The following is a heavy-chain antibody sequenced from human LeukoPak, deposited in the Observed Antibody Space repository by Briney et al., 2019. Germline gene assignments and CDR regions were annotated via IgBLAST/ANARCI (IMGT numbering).Heavy chain of an antibody. CDR2: IYYSGST. D-gene: IGHD3-22*01. Sequence: SETLSLTCTVSGGSISSGGYYWSWIRQHPGKGLEWIGYIYYSGSTYYNPSLKSRVTISVDTSKNQFSLKPSSVTAADTAVYYCARGNPYYYDSSGYPYFDYWGQGTLVTVSS. CDR1: GGSISSGGYY. V-gene: IGHV4-31*03. J-gene: IGHJ4*02. CDR3: ARGNPYYYDSSGYPYFDY.